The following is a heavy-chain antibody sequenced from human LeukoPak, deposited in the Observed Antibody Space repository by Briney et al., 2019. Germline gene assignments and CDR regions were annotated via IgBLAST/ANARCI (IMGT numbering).Heavy chain of an antibody. Sequence: GGSLRLSCVGSGLTFSSDWMHWVRQAPGKGPVWVSRINTDGDSTVYADSVKGRFTLSKDNAKNTLYLQMNSLRLEDTATYYCARTRGNAFDIWGQGTMVTVSS. V-gene: IGHV3-74*01. J-gene: IGHJ3*02. D-gene: IGHD3-16*01. CDR3: ARTRGNAFDI. CDR2: INTDGDST. CDR1: GLTFSSDW.